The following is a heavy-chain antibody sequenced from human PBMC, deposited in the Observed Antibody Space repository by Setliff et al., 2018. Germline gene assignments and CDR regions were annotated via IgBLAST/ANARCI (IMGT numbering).Heavy chain of an antibody. CDR2: INHSGST. J-gene: IGHJ6*02. CDR3: ARDEEYSSSSGWDYYYYYGMDV. CDR1: GGSFSGYY. Sequence: SETLSLTCAVYGGSFSGYYWSWIRQPPGKGLEWIGEINHSGSTNYNPSLKSRVTISVDTSKNQFSLKLSSVTAADTAVYYCARDEEYSSSSGWDYYYYYGMDVWGQGTTVTVS. D-gene: IGHD6-6*01. V-gene: IGHV4-34*01.